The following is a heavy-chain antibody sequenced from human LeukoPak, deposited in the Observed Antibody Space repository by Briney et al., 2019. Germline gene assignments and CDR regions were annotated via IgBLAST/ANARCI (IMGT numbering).Heavy chain of an antibody. Sequence: GESLKISCKGSGYGFTSYWIGWVRQMPGKGLEWMGIICPGDSDTRYSPSFQGQVTISADKSISTAYLQWSSLKASDTAMYYCARRGGAMVRGVIIRPAFDIWGQGTMVTVSS. CDR1: GYGFTSYW. CDR2: ICPGDSDT. D-gene: IGHD3-10*01. CDR3: ARRGGAMVRGVIIRPAFDI. V-gene: IGHV5-51*01. J-gene: IGHJ3*02.